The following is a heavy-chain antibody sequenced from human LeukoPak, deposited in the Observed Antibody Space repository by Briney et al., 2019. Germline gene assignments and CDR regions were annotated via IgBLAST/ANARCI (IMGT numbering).Heavy chain of an antibody. D-gene: IGHD5-18*01. CDR2: ISGSGGST. Sequence: RGGSLRLSCAASGFTFSSYAMSWARQAPGKGLEWVSAISGSGGSTYYADSVKGRFTISRDNSKNTLYLQMNSLRAEDTAVYYCTKGTIWLPFDYWGQGTLVTVSS. V-gene: IGHV3-23*01. CDR3: TKGTIWLPFDY. J-gene: IGHJ4*02. CDR1: GFTFSSYA.